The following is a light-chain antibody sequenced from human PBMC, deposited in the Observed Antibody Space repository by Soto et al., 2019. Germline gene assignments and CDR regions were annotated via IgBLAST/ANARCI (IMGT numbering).Light chain of an antibody. J-gene: IGLJ1*01. CDR3: SSYTSSSTHV. V-gene: IGLV2-14*03. Sequence: QSALTQPASVSGSPGQSITISCTGTSSDVVAYTFVSWYQQHPDKVPKLMIFDVSRRPSGVSDRFSGSKSGNTASLTISGLQPEDEADYYCSSYTSSSTHVFGSGTQLPVL. CDR1: SSDVVAYTF. CDR2: DVS.